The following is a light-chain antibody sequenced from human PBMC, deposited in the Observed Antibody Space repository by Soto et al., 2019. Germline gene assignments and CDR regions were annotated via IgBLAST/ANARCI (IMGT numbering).Light chain of an antibody. Sequence: IAKTQSPATLSVSPGERATLSCRASQTINNNVAWYQQKPGQAPRLLIYGASTKATGVPARFSGSGSGTEFTLTISSLQSEDFAVYHCQHYYNWPPYTFGQGTKLEIK. CDR3: QHYYNWPPYT. V-gene: IGKV3-15*01. J-gene: IGKJ2*01. CDR1: QTINNN. CDR2: GAS.